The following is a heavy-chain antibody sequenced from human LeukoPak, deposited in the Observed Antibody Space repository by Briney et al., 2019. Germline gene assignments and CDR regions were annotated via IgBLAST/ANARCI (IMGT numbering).Heavy chain of an antibody. Sequence: GGSLRLSCAASGFTFSSYGMHWVRQAPGKGLEWVAVISYDGSNKYYADSVKGRFTISRDNSKNTLYLQMNSLRAEDTAVYYCAKDLEAVPAAMRIAAAGPLGYWGQGTLVTVSS. CDR2: ISYDGSNK. D-gene: IGHD2-2*01. CDR3: AKDLEAVPAAMRIAAAGPLGY. J-gene: IGHJ4*02. V-gene: IGHV3-30*18. CDR1: GFTFSSYG.